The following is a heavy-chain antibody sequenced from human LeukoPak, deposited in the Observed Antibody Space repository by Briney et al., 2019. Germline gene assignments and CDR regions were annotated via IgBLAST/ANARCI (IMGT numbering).Heavy chain of an antibody. CDR3: ASGYCSSTSCYFHYYYYMDV. V-gene: IGHV1-69*01. CDR2: IIPIFGTA. CDR1: GGTFGSYA. D-gene: IGHD2-2*03. J-gene: IGHJ6*03. Sequence: SVKVSCKASGGTFGSYAISWVRQAPGQGLEWMGGIIPIFGTANYAQKFQGRVTITADESTSTAYMELSSLRSEDTAVYYCASGYCSSTSCYFHYYYYMDVWGKGTTVTVSS.